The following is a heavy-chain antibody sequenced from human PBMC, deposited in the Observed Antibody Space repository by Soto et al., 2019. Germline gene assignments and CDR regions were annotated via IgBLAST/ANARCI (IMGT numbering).Heavy chain of an antibody. J-gene: IGHJ2*01. CDR3: ASHLALVEAAQYWYLDL. V-gene: IGHV4-39*01. D-gene: IGHD2-15*01. CDR1: GGSLSSTSYY. CDR2: IFYNGNT. Sequence: QLRLQESGPGLVKASETLSLTCAVSGGSLSSTSYYWGWIRQSPGKGLEWIGSIFYNGNTYYNPSPKSRVAMSVDTYKSQYSLQLNSVTATDTAVYYCASHLALVEAAQYWYLDLWGRGSQVTVSS.